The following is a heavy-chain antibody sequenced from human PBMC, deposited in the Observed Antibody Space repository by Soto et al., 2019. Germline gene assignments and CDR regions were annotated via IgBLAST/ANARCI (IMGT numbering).Heavy chain of an antibody. J-gene: IGHJ4*02. D-gene: IGHD3-9*01. CDR2: ISYDGSDK. CDR1: GFTFSSYG. CDR3: AKNGRYFDWLPYYFDY. V-gene: IGHV3-30*18. Sequence: QVQLVESGGGVVQPGRSLRLSCAASGFTFSSYGMHWVRQAPGKGLEWVAVISYDGSDKYYADSLKGRVTISRDNSKNTLYLQMNSLRAEDTAVYYCAKNGRYFDWLPYYFDYWGQGILVTVSS.